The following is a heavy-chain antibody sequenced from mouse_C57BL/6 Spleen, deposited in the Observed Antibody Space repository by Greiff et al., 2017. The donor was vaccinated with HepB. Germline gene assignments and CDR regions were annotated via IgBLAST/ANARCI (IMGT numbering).Heavy chain of an antibody. J-gene: IGHJ2*01. CDR3: AREEVITTDY. CDR2: IHPNSGSP. V-gene: IGHV1-64*01. CDR1: GYTFTSYW. Sequence: QVQLQQPGAELVKPGASVKLSCKASGYTFTSYWMHWVKQRPGQGLEWIGMIHPNSGSPNDNEKFKSKATLTVDKSSSTAYMQLSSLTSEDSAVYYCAREEVITTDYWGQGTTLTVSS. D-gene: IGHD1-1*01.